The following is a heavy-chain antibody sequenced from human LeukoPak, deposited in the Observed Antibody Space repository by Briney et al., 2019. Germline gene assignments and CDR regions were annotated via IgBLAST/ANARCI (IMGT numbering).Heavy chain of an antibody. J-gene: IGHJ4*02. CDR3: ARGGSYGGHHSY. V-gene: IGHV3-48*03. CDR2: ISSSGSTI. CDR1: GFTFSSYE. Sequence: GGSLRLSCAASGFTFSSYEMNWVRQAPGKGLEWVSYISSSGSTIYYADSVKGRFTISRDNAKNSLYLQMNSLRAEDTAVYYCARGGSYGGHHSYWGQGTLVTVSS. D-gene: IGHD4-23*01.